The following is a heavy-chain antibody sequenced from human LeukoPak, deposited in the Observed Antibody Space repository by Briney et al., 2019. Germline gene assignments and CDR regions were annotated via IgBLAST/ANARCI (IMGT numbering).Heavy chain of an antibody. CDR2: IYYSGST. CDR1: GGSISSYY. Sequence: SETLSLTCTVSGGSISSYYWSWIRQPPGKGLEWIGYIYYSGSTNYNPSLKSRVTISVDTSKNQFSLKLSSVTAADTAVYYCARAPYYYGSGYYFDYWGQGTLVTVSS. CDR3: ARAPYYYGSGYYFDY. V-gene: IGHV4-59*12. D-gene: IGHD3-10*01. J-gene: IGHJ4*02.